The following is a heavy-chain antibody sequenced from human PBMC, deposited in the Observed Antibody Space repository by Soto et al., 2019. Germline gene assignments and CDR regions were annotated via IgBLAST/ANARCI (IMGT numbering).Heavy chain of an antibody. CDR3: AKDFGIVLMVYAIEH. J-gene: IGHJ1*01. D-gene: IGHD2-8*01. V-gene: IGHV3-15*01. CDR1: GFTFSNAW. CDR2: IKSKTDGGTT. Sequence: EVQLVESGGGLVKPGGSLRLSCAASGFTFSNAWMSWVRQAPGKGLEWVGRIKSKTDGGTTDYAAPVKGRFTISRDDSKNTLYVQMNSLRAEDTAVYYCAKDFGIVLMVYAIEHWGQGTLVTVSS.